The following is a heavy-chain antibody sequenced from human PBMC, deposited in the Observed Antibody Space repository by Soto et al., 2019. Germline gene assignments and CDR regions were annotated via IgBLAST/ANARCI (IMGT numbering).Heavy chain of an antibody. V-gene: IGHV3-33*01. CDR3: ARDRAPYYFDY. Sequence: ESGGGVVQPGRSLRLSCAASGFTFSSYGMHWVRQAPGKGLEWVAVIWYDGSNKYYADSVKGRFTISRDNSKNTLYLQMNSLRAEDTAVYYCARDRAPYYFDYWGQGTLVTVSS. J-gene: IGHJ4*02. CDR2: IWYDGSNK. CDR1: GFTFSSYG.